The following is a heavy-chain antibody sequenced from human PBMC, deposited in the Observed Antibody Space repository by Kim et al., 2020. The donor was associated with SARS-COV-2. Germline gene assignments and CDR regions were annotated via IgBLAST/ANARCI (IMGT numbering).Heavy chain of an antibody. CDR2: IYYSGST. Sequence: SETLSLTCTVSGGSISSGGYYWSWIRQHPGKGLEWIGYIYYSGSTFYNPSLKSRVTMSVDTSKNQFSLKLSSVTAADTAVYYCATGDNSGSAFDDWGQGTLVTVSS. D-gene: IGHD3-22*01. J-gene: IGHJ4*02. V-gene: IGHV4-31*03. CDR1: GGSISSGGYY. CDR3: ATGDNSGSAFDD.